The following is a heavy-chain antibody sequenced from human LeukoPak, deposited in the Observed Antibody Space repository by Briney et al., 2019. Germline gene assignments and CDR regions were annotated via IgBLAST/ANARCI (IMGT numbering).Heavy chain of an antibody. J-gene: IGHJ4*02. CDR2: VYSGGST. D-gene: IGHD1-26*01. CDR1: RFTVNSNY. Sequence: PAGSLRLSCAASRFTVNSNYMNWVRQAPGKGLEWGSIVYSGGSTYYPDPVKGRFTVSRDNSKNTVYPQMSSLRAEDTAVYYCARDKTSVGPFDYWGEGTLVTVSS. CDR3: ARDKTSVGPFDY. V-gene: IGHV3-66*01.